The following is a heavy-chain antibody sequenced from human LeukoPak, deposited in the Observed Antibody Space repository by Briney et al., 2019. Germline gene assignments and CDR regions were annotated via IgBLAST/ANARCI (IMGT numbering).Heavy chain of an antibody. CDR1: GFTFSNYW. V-gene: IGHV3-7*01. J-gene: IGHJ4*02. CDR2: IKQDGSEK. Sequence: QPGGSLRLSCAASGFTFSNYWMSWVRQAPGKGLEWVANIKQDGSEKYYVDSVKGRFTISRDNAKDSLYLQMNSLRADDTAVYYCVVRFDYWGQGTLVTVSS. D-gene: IGHD4/OR15-4a*01. CDR3: VVRFDY.